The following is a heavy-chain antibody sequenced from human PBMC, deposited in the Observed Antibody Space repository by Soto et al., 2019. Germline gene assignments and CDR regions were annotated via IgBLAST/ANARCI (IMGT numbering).Heavy chain of an antibody. Sequence: PGGSLRLSCAASGFTFSSLGMDWVRQAPGKGLEWVALISYDGSKKYYGDSVKGRFTISRDNSRNTLHLQMNGLRPEDTGVYYGARERGWIWAPFDSWAQGTLVTVSS. CDR3: ARERGWIWAPFDS. V-gene: IGHV3-30-3*01. D-gene: IGHD2-2*03. CDR2: ISYDGSKK. CDR1: GFTFSSLG. J-gene: IGHJ4*02.